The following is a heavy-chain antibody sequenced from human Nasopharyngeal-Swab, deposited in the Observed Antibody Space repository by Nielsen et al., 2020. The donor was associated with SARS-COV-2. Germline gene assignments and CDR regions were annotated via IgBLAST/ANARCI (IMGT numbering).Heavy chain of an antibody. CDR3: ARDLRFEDTAMAGYFDL. D-gene: IGHD5-18*01. CDR1: GFTFSSYA. V-gene: IGHV3-30-3*01. Sequence: GESLKISCAASGFTFSSYAMHWVRQAPGKGLEWVAVISYDGSNKYYADSVKGRFTIYRDNSKNTLYLQMNSLRAEDTAVYYCARDLRFEDTAMAGYFDLWGRGTLVTVSS. CDR2: ISYDGSNK. J-gene: IGHJ2*01.